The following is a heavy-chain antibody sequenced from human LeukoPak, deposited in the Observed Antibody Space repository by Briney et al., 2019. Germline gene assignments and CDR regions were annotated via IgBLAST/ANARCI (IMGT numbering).Heavy chain of an antibody. CDR2: IHYSGSA. J-gene: IGHJ4*02. D-gene: IGHD2-21*01. Sequence: SETLSLTCAVYGGSFSGYYWTWIRQPPGKGLEWIGEIHYSGSATYNPSLKSRVTISVDTSKNQFSLKMNSVTAADTAVYYCARDNGGARWLVDWGQGTLVTASS. CDR1: GGSFSGYY. CDR3: ARDNGGARWLVD. V-gene: IGHV4-34*01.